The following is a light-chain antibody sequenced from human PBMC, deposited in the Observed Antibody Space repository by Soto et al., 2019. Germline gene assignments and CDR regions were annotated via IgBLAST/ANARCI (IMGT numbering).Light chain of an antibody. CDR1: QDIRDY. CDR2: DAS. J-gene: IGKJ4*01. CDR3: QQRSRWPLT. Sequence: EIVLTQSPATLSLSPGERVTLSCRAGQDIRDYLGWYQQKPGQAPRLLISDASNRATGIPARFSGSGSGTDFSLTISSLEPEDFAVYYCQQRSRWPLTFGGGTKVEIK. V-gene: IGKV3-11*01.